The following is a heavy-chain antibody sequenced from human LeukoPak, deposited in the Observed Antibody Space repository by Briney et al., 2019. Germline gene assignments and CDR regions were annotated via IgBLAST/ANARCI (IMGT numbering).Heavy chain of an antibody. CDR1: GSFFTSYW. J-gene: IGHJ4*02. CDR2: IYPGDSDT. V-gene: IGHV5-51*07. D-gene: IGHD3-22*01. Sequence: GASLEISCEGSGSFFTSYWIGWGHQLPGKGLEWMGIIYPGDSDTRYSPSFQGQVTISADKSISTAYLQWSSLKASDTAMYYCARHSYYYDSSGYPYPGDYWGQGTLVTVSS. CDR3: ARHSYYYDSSGYPYPGDY.